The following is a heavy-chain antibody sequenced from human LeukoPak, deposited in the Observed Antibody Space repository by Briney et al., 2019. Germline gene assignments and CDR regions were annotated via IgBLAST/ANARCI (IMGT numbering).Heavy chain of an antibody. V-gene: IGHV4-39*02. J-gene: IGHJ4*02. CDR2: IYYSGST. CDR3: ARDGLPAARNYFDY. Sequence: SETLSLTCTVSGGSISSSNYYWDWIRQPPGKGLEWIGSIYYSGSTYYNPSLKSRVTISVDTSKTHFSLKLTSVTAADTAVYYCARDGLPAARNYFDYWGQGTLVTVSS. D-gene: IGHD2-2*01. CDR1: GGSISSSNYY.